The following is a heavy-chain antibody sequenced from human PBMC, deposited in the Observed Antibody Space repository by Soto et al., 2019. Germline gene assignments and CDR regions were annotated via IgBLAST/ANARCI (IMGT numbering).Heavy chain of an antibody. CDR3: APPIVPLGGFDY. CDR2: ISYDGSNK. D-gene: IGHD2-2*01. V-gene: IGHV3-30*03. CDR1: GFTFSSYG. Sequence: QVQLVESGGGVVQPGRSLRLSCAASGFTFSSYGMHWVRQAPGKGLEWVAVISYDGSNKYYADSVKGRFTISRDNSKNTLYLQMNSLRAEDTAVYYCAPPIVPLGGFDYWGQGTLVTVSS. J-gene: IGHJ4*02.